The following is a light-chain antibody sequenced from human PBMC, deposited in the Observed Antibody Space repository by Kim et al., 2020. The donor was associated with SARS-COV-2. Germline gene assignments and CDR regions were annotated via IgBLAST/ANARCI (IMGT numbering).Light chain of an antibody. V-gene: IGKV2-28*01. CDR3: MQGLTTPWT. CDR1: QSRLHKNSENY. J-gene: IGKJ1*01. Sequence: PASISTRSSQSRLHKNSENYLDWYQQKPGRAPQVLIYVGSNRQSGVPVRFSGSGSGTDFTLNITRVGAEDVGIYYCMQGLTTPWTFGQGTKVDIK. CDR2: VGS.